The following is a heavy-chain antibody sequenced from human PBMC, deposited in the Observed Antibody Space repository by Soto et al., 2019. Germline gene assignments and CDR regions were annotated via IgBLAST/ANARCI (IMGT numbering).Heavy chain of an antibody. Sequence: GGSLRLSCAASGFTFSSYWMSWVRQAPGKGLEWVANIKQDGSEKYYEDSVKGRFTISRDNAKNSLYLQMNSLRAEDTAVYDCARAQGDTETGSAFDIWGQGTMVTVSS. D-gene: IGHD5-18*01. CDR1: GFTFSSYW. CDR2: IKQDGSEK. V-gene: IGHV3-7*01. CDR3: ARAQGDTETGSAFDI. J-gene: IGHJ3*02.